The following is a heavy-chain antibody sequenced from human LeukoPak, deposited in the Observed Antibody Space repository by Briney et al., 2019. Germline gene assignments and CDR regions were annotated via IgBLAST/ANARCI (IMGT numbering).Heavy chain of an antibody. V-gene: IGHV3-74*01. D-gene: IGHD6-13*01. Sequence: GGSLRLSCAASGFTFSSYWMHWVRQAPGKGLVWVSRINSDGSSTSYADSVKGRFTISRNNGKNSLYLQMNSLRAEDTAVYYCARGAEGIAATDSNFDYWGRGTLVTVSS. CDR2: INSDGSST. CDR1: GFTFSSYW. J-gene: IGHJ4*02. CDR3: ARGAEGIAATDSNFDY.